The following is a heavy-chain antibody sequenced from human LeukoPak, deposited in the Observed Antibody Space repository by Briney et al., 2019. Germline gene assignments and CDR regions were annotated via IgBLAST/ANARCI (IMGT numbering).Heavy chain of an antibody. D-gene: IGHD3-10*01. J-gene: IGHJ5*02. CDR2: IYTGGST. CDR3: YYASGSYP. CDR1: GFTVSSNY. V-gene: IGHV3-66*01. Sequence: SGGSLRLSCAASGFTVSSNYMSWVRQAPGKGLEWVSLIYTGGSTYYADSVKGRFIISRDNSKNTVYLQMNSLRVEDTSVYYCYYASGSYPWGQGTLVTVSS.